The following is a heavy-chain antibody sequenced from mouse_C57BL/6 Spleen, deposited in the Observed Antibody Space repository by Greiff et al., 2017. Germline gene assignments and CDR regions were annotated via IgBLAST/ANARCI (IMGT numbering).Heavy chain of an antibody. J-gene: IGHJ1*03. D-gene: IGHD2-4*01. CDR2: IDPSDSYT. V-gene: IGHV1-69*01. CDR1: GYTFTSYW. Sequence: QVQLQQPGAELVMPGASVKLSCKASGYTFTSYWMHWVKQRPGQGLEWIGEIDPSDSYTNYNQKFKGNSTLTVDKSSSTAYMQLSSLTSEDSAVYYCARSYDYGWYFDVWGTGTTVTVSS. CDR3: ARSYDYGWYFDV.